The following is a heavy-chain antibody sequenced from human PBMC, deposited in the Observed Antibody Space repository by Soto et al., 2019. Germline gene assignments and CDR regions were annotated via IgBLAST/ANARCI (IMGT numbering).Heavy chain of an antibody. CDR1: GFTFSSYG. CDR3: AKTGYYGSGSRAFGY. Sequence: PGGSLRLSCAASGFTFSSYGMHWVRQAPGKGLEWVAVIWYDGSNKYYADSVKGRFTISRDNSKNTLSLQMDSLRADDTAVYYCAKTGYYGSGSRAFGYWGQGTLVTVSS. V-gene: IGHV3-33*06. CDR2: IWYDGSNK. D-gene: IGHD3-10*01. J-gene: IGHJ4*02.